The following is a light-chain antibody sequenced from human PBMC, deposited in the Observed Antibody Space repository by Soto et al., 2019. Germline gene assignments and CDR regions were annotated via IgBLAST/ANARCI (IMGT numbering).Light chain of an antibody. CDR3: QQYHIYSGT. J-gene: IGKJ1*01. CDR2: DAS. Sequence: DIQMTQSPSTLSASVGDRVTITCRASQSISSWLAWYQQKPGKAPKLLIYDASSLESGVPSRFSGSGSGTEFTLTINSLQPDDFATYYCQQYHIYSGTFGQGIKVDIK. CDR1: QSISSW. V-gene: IGKV1-5*01.